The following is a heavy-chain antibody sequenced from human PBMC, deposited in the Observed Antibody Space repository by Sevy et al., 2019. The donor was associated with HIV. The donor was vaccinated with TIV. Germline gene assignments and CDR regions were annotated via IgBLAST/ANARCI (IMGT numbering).Heavy chain of an antibody. J-gene: IGHJ4*02. V-gene: IGHV3-30*18. D-gene: IGHD2-15*01. CDR3: AKESVRWYLDF. CDR2: ISYDGDSK. CDR1: GFTFSRNG. Sequence: GGSLRLSCAASGFTFSRNGMHWVRQVPGKGLGWVALISYDGDSKKYADSVKGRFTISRDNSKNTVYLHMNSRRSEDTAVYYCAKESVRWYLDFWGQGTLVTVSS.